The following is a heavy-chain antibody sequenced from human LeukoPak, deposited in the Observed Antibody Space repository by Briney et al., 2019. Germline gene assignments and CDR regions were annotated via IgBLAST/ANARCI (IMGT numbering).Heavy chain of an antibody. CDR1: GGSFSGHY. CDR2: IYTSGTA. CDR3: ASYSFLLGSSYDF. D-gene: IGHD3-10*01. V-gene: IGHV4-4*07. J-gene: IGHJ4*02. Sequence: PSDTLSLTCTVSGGSFSGHYWGWIRQPAGKGLEWIGRIYTSGTADYNSSLESRVTMSVDTSKNQFSLRLRSVTAADAAVYYCASYSFLLGSSYDFWGQGILVTVSS.